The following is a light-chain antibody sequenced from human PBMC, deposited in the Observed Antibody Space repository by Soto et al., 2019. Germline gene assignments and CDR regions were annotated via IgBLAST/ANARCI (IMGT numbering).Light chain of an antibody. Sequence: QSALTQSRSVSGSPGQSVTISCTGTSSDDGGYNYVSWYQQHPGKAPKLMIYDVSKRPSGVPDRFSGSKSGNTASLTISGLQAEAEADYYCCSYAGSYTFGVVFGGGTKVTVL. CDR3: CSYAGSYTFGVV. J-gene: IGLJ2*01. CDR1: SSDDGGYNY. V-gene: IGLV2-11*01. CDR2: DVS.